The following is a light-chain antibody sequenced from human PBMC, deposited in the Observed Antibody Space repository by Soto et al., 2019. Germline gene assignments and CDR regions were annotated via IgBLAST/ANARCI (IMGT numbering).Light chain of an antibody. J-gene: IGKJ2*01. V-gene: IGKV1-5*03. CDR3: QQYSSYSPYT. Sequence: DIQMTQSPSTLSASVGDRVTITYRASQTIISWLAWYLQKPGKAPKLLIYKASTLQDGVPSRFSGSGSGTEFTLTISSLQPDDFATYYCQQYSSYSPYTFGQGTKLEIK. CDR2: KAS. CDR1: QTIISW.